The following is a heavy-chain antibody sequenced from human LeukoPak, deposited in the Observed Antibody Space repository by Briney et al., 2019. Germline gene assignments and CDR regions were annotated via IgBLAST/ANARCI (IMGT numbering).Heavy chain of an antibody. Sequence: PSGTLSLTCAVSGGSISSGGYSWSWIRQPPGKGLEWIGYIYHSGSTYYNPSLKSRVTISVDRSKNQFSLKLSSVTAADTAVYYCARGIGLSGDFDYWGQGTLVTVSS. J-gene: IGHJ4*02. V-gene: IGHV4-30-2*01. CDR3: ARGIGLSGDFDY. D-gene: IGHD3-16*02. CDR2: IYHSGST. CDR1: GGSISSGGYS.